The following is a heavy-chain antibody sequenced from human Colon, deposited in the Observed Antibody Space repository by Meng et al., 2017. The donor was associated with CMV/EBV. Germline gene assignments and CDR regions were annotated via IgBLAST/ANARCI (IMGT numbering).Heavy chain of an antibody. Sequence: QVQLVQSGAEVKKPGASVRVSCKASGYTFIRNAIHWVRQAPGQRLEWMGWIDCGNGNTKYSQKFHDRVTITRDTSATTVYMELSSLKSEDTAVYYCAREPPLGGYFDYWGQGTLVTVSS. D-gene: IGHD2-15*01. CDR3: AREPPLGGYFDY. CDR2: IDCGNGNT. V-gene: IGHV1-3*01. CDR1: GYTFIRNA. J-gene: IGHJ4*02.